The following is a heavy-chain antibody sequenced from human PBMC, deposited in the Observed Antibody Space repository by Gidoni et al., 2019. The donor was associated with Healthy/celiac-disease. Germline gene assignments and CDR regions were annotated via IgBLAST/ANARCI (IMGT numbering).Heavy chain of an antibody. CDR1: GYTFTGSY. Sequence: QVQLVQSGAEVKKPGASVKVSCKASGYTFTGSYMHWVRQAPGQGLEWMGWINPNSGGTNYAQKFQGWVTMTRNTSISTAYMELSRLRSDDTAVYYCARDFTAAGTPPYYYYGMDVWGQGTTVTVSS. CDR3: ARDFTAAGTPPYYYYGMDV. CDR2: INPNSGGT. V-gene: IGHV1-2*04. D-gene: IGHD6-13*01. J-gene: IGHJ6*02.